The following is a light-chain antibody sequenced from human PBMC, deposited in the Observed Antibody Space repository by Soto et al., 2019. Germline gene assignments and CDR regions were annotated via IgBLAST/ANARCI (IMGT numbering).Light chain of an antibody. CDR3: QQYGSSPIT. Sequence: EIVLTQSRATLSLSPSSRSTLSGGASQSVSSSYLAWYQQKPGLAPRLLIYDASSRATGIPDRLSGSGSGTDFTLTISRLEPEDFAVYYCQQYGSSPITFGQGTRLEIK. CDR2: DAS. J-gene: IGKJ5*01. V-gene: IGKV3D-20*01. CDR1: QSVSSSY.